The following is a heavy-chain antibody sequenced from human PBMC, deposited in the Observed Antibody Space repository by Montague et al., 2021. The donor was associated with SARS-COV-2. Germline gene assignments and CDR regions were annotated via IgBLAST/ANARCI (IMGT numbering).Heavy chain of an antibody. Sequence: SETLSLTCAVSSGSFRGYYWSWIRQPPGKGLEWIGEINHGGSTTYNPSLESRVSISVDTSNKQFSLKVTSVTAADTAVYYCAGLGAITLVRGITKADFSNYGMDVWGQGATVTVSS. D-gene: IGHD3-10*01. CDR1: SGSFRGYY. V-gene: IGHV4-34*01. CDR2: INHGGST. CDR3: AGLGAITLVRGITKADFSNYGMDV. J-gene: IGHJ6*02.